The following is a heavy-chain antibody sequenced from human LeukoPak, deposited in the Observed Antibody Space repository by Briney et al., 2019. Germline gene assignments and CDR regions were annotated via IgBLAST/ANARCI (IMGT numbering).Heavy chain of an antibody. CDR3: VRGYSYGFYLDY. D-gene: IGHD5-18*01. V-gene: IGHV1-2*06. CDR1: GYTFTSYG. J-gene: IGHJ4*02. CDR2: INPNSGGP. Sequence: GASVKVSCKASGYTFTSYGISWVRQAPGQGLERMGRINPNSGGPNYGQKFQGTVIMTRDTSISTAYLELSNLRSDDTAAYYSVRGYSYGFYLDYWGQGSLVTVSS.